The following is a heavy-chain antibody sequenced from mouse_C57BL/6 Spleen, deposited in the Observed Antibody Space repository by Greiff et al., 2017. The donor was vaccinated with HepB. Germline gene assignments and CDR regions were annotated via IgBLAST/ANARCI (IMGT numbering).Heavy chain of an antibody. CDR2: IYPGDGDT. Sequence: QVQLQQSGPELVKPGASVKISCKASGYAFSSSWMNWVKQRPGKGLEWIGRIYPGDGDTNYNGKFKGKATLTADKSSSTAYMQLSSLTSEDSAVYFCAREGYIIVTTSYYAMDYWGQGTSVTVSS. CDR1: GYAFSSSW. J-gene: IGHJ4*01. CDR3: AREGYIIVTTSYYAMDY. V-gene: IGHV1-82*01. D-gene: IGHD2-5*01.